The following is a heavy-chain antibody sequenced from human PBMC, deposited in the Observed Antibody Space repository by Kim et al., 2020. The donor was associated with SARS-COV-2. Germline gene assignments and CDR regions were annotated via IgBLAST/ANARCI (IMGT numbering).Heavy chain of an antibody. Sequence: GGSLRLSCAASGFTFSSFAMNWVRQAPGKGLEWVSAISSTGGTTYYADSVKGRFTISRDNSKNTLYLQMNSLRADDTAVYYCAKRGSSGYWGQGTLVTVS. CDR3: AKRGSSGY. V-gene: IGHV3-23*01. D-gene: IGHD3-10*01. J-gene: IGHJ4*02. CDR1: GFTFSSFA. CDR2: ISSTGGTT.